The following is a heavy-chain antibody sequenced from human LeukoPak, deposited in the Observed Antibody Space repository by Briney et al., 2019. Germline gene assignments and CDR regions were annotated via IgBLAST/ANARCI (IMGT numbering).Heavy chain of an antibody. D-gene: IGHD3-10*01. V-gene: IGHV3-53*01. Sequence: TGGSLRLSCAASGFTASSNYMSWVRQAPGKGLEWVSVIYSGGSTYYADSVKGRFTISRDNSKNTLYLQMNSLRAEDTAVYYCARGSWLRGFDYWGQGTLVTVSS. CDR2: IYSGGST. CDR3: ARGSWLRGFDY. CDR1: GFTASSNY. J-gene: IGHJ4*02.